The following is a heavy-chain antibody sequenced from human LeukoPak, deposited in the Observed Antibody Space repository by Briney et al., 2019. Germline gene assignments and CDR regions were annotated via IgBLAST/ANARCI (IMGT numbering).Heavy chain of an antibody. D-gene: IGHD3-22*01. CDR3: ARVYYDSSGYFFDY. J-gene: IGHJ4*02. CDR2: IYYSGST. CDR1: GGSISSYY. V-gene: IGHV4-59*01. Sequence: SETLSLTCTVSGGSISSYYWNWIRQPPGKGLEWIGYIYYSGSTNYNPSLKSRVTISVDTSKNQFSLKLSSVTAADTAVYYCARVYYDSSGYFFDYWGQGTLVTVSS.